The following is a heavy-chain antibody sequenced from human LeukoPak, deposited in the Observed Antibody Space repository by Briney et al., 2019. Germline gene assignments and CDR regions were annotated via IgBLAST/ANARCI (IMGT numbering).Heavy chain of an antibody. CDR3: ARGTPTGWFDP. CDR1: GGSISSYY. Sequence: SETLSLTCTVSGGSISSYYWSWIRQPAGKGLEWIGCIYASGSTNYNPSLKSRVTMSVDTSKNQFSLKLSSVTAADTAVHYCARGTPTGWFDPWGQGTLVTVSS. D-gene: IGHD2-2*01. V-gene: IGHV4-4*07. CDR2: IYASGST. J-gene: IGHJ5*02.